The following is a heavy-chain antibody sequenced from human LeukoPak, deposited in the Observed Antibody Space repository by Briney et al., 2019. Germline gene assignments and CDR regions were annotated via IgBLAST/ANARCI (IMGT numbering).Heavy chain of an antibody. D-gene: IGHD3-16*01. Sequence: SETLSLTCSVSGGSISSYSWNWIRQPAGKGLEWIGRIFPSGTTKYHPPLKSRVTMSVDTSKNHFSLKLTSVTAADTAVYYCAREGGGFDYWGQGTLVTVSS. V-gene: IGHV4-4*07. CDR1: GGSISSYS. CDR2: IFPSGTT. J-gene: IGHJ4*02. CDR3: AREGGGFDY.